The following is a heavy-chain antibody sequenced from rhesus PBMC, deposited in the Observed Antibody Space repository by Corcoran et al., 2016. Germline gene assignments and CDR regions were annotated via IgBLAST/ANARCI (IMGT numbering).Heavy chain of an antibody. CDR3: ARRRGAGTMDY. V-gene: IGHV4-93*02. J-gene: IGHJ4*01. CDR2: IYGGSWST. Sequence: QVQLQESGPGVVQPSETLSLPCAVSGGSISSSNWWSWIRQSPGKGLEWIGYIYGGSWSTSYNPSLKSRVTISTDTSKNQFSLKLSSVTAADTAVYYCARRRGAGTMDYWGQGVLVTVSS. D-gene: IGHD1-14*01. CDR1: GGSISSSNW.